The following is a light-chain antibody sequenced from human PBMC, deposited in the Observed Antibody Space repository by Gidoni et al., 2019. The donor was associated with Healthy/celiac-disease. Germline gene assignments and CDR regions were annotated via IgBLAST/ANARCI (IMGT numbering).Light chain of an antibody. V-gene: IGKV1-39*01. CDR1: QSISSY. Sequence: DIQMTQSPSSLSASVGDRVTITCRASQSISSYLNWYQQKPGKAPKILIYAASSLQSGVPSRFSGSGSGTDFTLTISSLQPEDFATYYCQQSYSTRGAFXXXTKVEIK. CDR3: QQSYSTRGA. J-gene: IGKJ1*01. CDR2: AAS.